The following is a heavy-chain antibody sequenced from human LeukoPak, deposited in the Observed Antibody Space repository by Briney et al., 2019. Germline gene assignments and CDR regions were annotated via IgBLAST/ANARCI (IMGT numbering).Heavy chain of an antibody. J-gene: IGHJ4*02. D-gene: IGHD3-10*01. CDR1: GFTFTSYA. V-gene: IGHV3-7*01. CDR2: LKQDGSEK. Sequence: AGGSLRLSCAAPGFTFTSYARGGVRQAQGRGWGGGAILKQDGSEKYYVNSVKGRFTISRDNAKNSLYLQMNSLRAEDTAVYYCARGAERFGEFVSQFDYWGQGTLVTVSS. CDR3: ARGAERFGEFVSQFDY.